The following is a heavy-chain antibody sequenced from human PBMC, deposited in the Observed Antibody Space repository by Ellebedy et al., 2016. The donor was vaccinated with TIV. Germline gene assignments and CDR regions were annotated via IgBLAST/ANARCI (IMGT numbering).Heavy chain of an antibody. CDR3: ARDGVEWLRGMDV. CDR2: IYYSGST. CDR1: GGSISSYY. V-gene: IGHV4-59*13. Sequence: SETLSLTXTVSGGSISSYYWSWIRQPPGKGLEWIGYIYYSGSTNYNPSLKSRVTISVDTSKNQFSLKLSSVTAADTAVYYCARDGVEWLRGMDVWGKGTTVTVSS. D-gene: IGHD3-3*01. J-gene: IGHJ6*03.